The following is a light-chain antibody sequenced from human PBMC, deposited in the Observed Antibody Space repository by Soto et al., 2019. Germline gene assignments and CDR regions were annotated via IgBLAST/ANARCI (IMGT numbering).Light chain of an antibody. J-gene: IGKJ1*01. CDR3: PHYNSYSER. CDR2: DAS. CDR1: QSIGRW. V-gene: IGKV1-5*01. Sequence: DVRMTQSPATLSAFVGDRVTITCRASQSIGRWLAWYQQKPGKAPKLLIYDASSLESGVPSRFSGSGSGTEFTLTISSLQPDDFAPYYCPHYNSYSERFAQRTKVAIK.